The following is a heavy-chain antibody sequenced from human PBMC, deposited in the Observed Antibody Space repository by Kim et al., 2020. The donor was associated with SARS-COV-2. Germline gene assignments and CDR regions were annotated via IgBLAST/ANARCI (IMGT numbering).Heavy chain of an antibody. D-gene: IGHD2-15*01. V-gene: IGHV4-59*01. J-gene: IGHJ6*01. CDR2: IYYSGST. Sequence: SETLSLTCTVSGGSISSYYWSWIRQPPGKGLEWIGYIYYSGSTNYNPSLKSRVTISVDTSKNQFSLKLSSVTAADTAVYYCARDRAAATLATYYYYGMDV. CDR3: ARDRAAATLATYYYYGMDV. CDR1: GGSISSYY.